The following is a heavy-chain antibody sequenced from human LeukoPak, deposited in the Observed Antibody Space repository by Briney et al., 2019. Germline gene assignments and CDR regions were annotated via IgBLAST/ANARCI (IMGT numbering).Heavy chain of an antibody. CDR2: INHSGST. CDR3: ARQEDYYGSGSYYFDY. D-gene: IGHD3-10*01. CDR1: GGSISSYY. J-gene: IGHJ4*02. Sequence: NPSETLSLTCTVSGGSISSYYWSWIRQPAGKGLEWIGEINHSGSTNYNPSLKSRVTISVDTSKNQFSLKLSSVTAADTAVYYCARQEDYYGSGSYYFDYWGQGTLVTVSS. V-gene: IGHV4-34*01.